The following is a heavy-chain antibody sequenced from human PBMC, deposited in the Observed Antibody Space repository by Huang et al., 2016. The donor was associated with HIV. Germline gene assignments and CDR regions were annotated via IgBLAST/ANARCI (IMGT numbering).Heavy chain of an antibody. J-gene: IGHJ4*02. V-gene: IGHV1-46*01. Sequence: QVQLVQSGAEVKRPGASVKVSCKASGYTCTSYHLHWVRQAPGQGLEWMGIINPSAGNAYYSKKFQGRVTMTTDASTGTVYMDLRSLRSEDTAVYYCTRGGSSWYEGDYWGQGTLVTVSS. CDR2: INPSAGNA. D-gene: IGHD6-13*01. CDR1: GYTCTSYH. CDR3: TRGGSSWYEGDY.